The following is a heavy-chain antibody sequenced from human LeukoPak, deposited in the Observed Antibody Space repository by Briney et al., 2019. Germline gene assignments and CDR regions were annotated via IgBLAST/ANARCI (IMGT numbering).Heavy chain of an antibody. CDR1: GYTLTHYG. CDR2: ISAYTGNT. V-gene: IGHV1-18*01. J-gene: IGHJ4*02. Sequence: GASVKVSCKASGYTLTHYGISWVRQAPGQGLEWMGWISAYTGNTNYAQKIQGRVTMTTDTSTSTAYMELRSLRSDDTAVYYCARRGGYSSGSDFSPYYFDYWGQGTLVTVSS. CDR3: ARRGGYSSGSDFSPYYFDY. D-gene: IGHD2-15*01.